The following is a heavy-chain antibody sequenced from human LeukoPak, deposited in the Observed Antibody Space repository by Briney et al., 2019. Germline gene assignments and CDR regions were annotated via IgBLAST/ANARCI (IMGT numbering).Heavy chain of an antibody. V-gene: IGHV3-30-3*01. D-gene: IGHD7-27*01. CDR2: ISYDGSNK. CDR3: VRTPPNWGFDY. Sequence: PGGSLRLSCAASGFTFSSYAMHWVRQAPGKGLEWVAVISYDGSNKYYADSVKGRFTISRDNSKNTLYLQMNSLRAEDTAVYYCVRTPPNWGFDYWGQGTLVTVSS. CDR1: GFTFSSYA. J-gene: IGHJ4*02.